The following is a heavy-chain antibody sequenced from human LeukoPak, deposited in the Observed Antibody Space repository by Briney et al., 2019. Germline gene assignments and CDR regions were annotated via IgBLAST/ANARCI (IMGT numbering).Heavy chain of an antibody. D-gene: IGHD5-18*01. V-gene: IGHV1-2*02. CDR2: INPNSGGT. CDR1: GYTFTGYY. Sequence: GASVKVSCKASGYTFTGYYMHWVRQAPGQGLEWMGWINPNSGGTNYAQKFQGRVTMTRDTSISTAYMELSRLRSDDTAVYYCATGSGYSYGYYYYWDQGTLVTVSS. J-gene: IGHJ4*02. CDR3: ATGSGYSYGYYYY.